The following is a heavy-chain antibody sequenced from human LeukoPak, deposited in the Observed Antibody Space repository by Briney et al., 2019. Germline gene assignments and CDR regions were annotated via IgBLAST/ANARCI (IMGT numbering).Heavy chain of an antibody. CDR3: ASLGVDYSKNDDYYLDS. CDR1: GFIFSNYG. CDR2: ITGRGDTK. D-gene: IGHD3-10*01. V-gene: IGHV3-48*03. Sequence: PGGSLRLSCTASGFIFSNYGMNWVRQAPGKGLEWVSYITGRGDTKYYADSVRGRFTISRDNAKNALYLQMNSMRAEDTAVYYCASLGVDYSKNDDYYLDSWGQGNLATVSA. J-gene: IGHJ4*02.